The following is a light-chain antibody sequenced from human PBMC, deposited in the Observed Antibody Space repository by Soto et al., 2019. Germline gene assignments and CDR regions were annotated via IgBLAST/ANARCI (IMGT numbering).Light chain of an antibody. Sequence: QLVLTQSPSASASLGASVKLTCTLSSGRSSYTIAWHQQQPGKGPRYLMKLYSDGSHIKGDGIPDRFSGSTSGAERCLTISNLQSEDEADYYCQTWDNDVKWEFGGGTKLTVL. CDR1: SGRSSYT. V-gene: IGLV4-69*01. J-gene: IGLJ2*01. CDR2: LYSDGSH. CDR3: QTWDNDVKWE.